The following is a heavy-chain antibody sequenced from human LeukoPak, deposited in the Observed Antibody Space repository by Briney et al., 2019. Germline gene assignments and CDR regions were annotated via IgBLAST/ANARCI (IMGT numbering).Heavy chain of an antibody. CDR2: IRSKANSYAT. D-gene: IGHD3-22*01. CDR1: GFTFSGSA. V-gene: IGHV3-73*01. Sequence: GGSLRLSCAASGFTFSGSAMHWVRQASGKGLEWVGRIRSKANSYATAYAASVKGRFTISRDDPKNTAYLQMNSLKTEDTAVYYCTRTPRDSSGYYESYYYYGMDVWGQGTTVTVSS. J-gene: IGHJ6*02. CDR3: TRTPRDSSGYYESYYYYGMDV.